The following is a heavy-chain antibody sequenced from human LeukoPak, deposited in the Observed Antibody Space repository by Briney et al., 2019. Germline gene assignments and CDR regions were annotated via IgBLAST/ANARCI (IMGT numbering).Heavy chain of an antibody. CDR3: ARDWVTTWHYGMDV. V-gene: IGHV3-30*04. Sequence: GRSLRLSCAASGFTFGTYAIHWVRQVPGKGLEWVAVISNDGRNKYYIDSVKGRFTISRENSKNMVHLQMNSLRVEDTAIFHCARDWVTTWHYGMDVWGQGTTVTVSS. J-gene: IGHJ6*02. D-gene: IGHD4-17*01. CDR2: ISNDGRNK. CDR1: GFTFGTYA.